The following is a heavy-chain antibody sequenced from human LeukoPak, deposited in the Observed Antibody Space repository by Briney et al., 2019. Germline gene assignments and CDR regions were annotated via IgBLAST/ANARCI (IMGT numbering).Heavy chain of an antibody. CDR2: IYYSGST. V-gene: IGHV4-39*01. CDR1: GGSISSSNYY. D-gene: IGHD3-3*01. CDR3: ARGVYAFDI. Sequence: PSETLSLTCTVSGGSISSSNYYWGWIRQPPGKGLEWIGSIYYSGSTYYNPSLKSRVTISGDTSKNQFSLKVSPVTAADTAVYYCARGVYAFDIWGQGTMVTVSS. J-gene: IGHJ3*02.